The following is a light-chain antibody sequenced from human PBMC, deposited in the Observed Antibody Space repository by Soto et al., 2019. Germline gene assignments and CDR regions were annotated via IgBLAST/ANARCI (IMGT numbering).Light chain of an antibody. CDR1: QSVSSN. CDR3: QQYNNWPLT. V-gene: IGKV3-15*01. CDR2: GGS. Sequence: EIVMTQSPATLSASPGERATLSCRASQSVSSNLAWYQQKPGKAPRLLIYGGSTRATGIPARFRGSGSGTEFTLTISSLQSEDFAVYYCQQYNNWPLTFVGGTKVEIK. J-gene: IGKJ4*01.